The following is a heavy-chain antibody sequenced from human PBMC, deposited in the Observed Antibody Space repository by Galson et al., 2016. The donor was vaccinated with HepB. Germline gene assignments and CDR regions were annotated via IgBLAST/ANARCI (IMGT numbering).Heavy chain of an antibody. V-gene: IGHV4-59*01. CDR1: GGSISPFF. CDR3: ARSYGGYAFDI. Sequence: SETLSLTCTVSGGSISPFFWSWIRQPPGKGLEWIAYISYSGTTTYNPSLNSRVTISLDTSKSQLSLKVTSVTAADTAVYYCARSYGGYAFDIWGQGTMVTVSS. CDR2: ISYSGTT. D-gene: IGHD4-23*01. J-gene: IGHJ3*02.